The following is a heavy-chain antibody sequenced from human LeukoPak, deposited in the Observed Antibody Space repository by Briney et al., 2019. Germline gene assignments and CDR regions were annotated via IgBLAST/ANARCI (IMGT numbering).Heavy chain of an antibody. D-gene: IGHD3-10*01. CDR1: GFTFSSYA. CDR2: ITGTGDST. J-gene: IGHJ6*03. V-gene: IGHV3-23*01. CDR3: ARNYYYGSGSYSYYYYYMDV. Sequence: PGGSLRLSCAASGFTFSSYAMSWVRQAPGKGLEWVSAITGTGDSTYYADSVKGRFTISRDNSKNTLYLQMNSLRAEDTAVYYCARNYYYGSGSYSYYYYYMDVWGKGTTVTVSS.